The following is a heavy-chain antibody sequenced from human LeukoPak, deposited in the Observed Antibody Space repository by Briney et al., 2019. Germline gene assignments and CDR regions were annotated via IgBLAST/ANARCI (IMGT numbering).Heavy chain of an antibody. CDR2: FDPGDGET. V-gene: IGHV1-24*01. CDR1: GYTLTELS. J-gene: IGHJ4*02. CDR3: ATEDLTYYYDSSGSLVY. D-gene: IGHD3-22*01. Sequence: ASVKVSCKVSGYTLTELSMHWVRQAPGKGLEWMGGFDPGDGETIYAQKFQGRVTMTEDTSTDTAYMELSSLRSEDTAVYYCATEDLTYYYDSSGSLVYWGQGTLVTVSS.